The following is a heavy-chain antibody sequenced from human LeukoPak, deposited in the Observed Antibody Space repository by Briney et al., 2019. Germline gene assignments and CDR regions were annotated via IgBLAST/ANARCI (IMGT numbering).Heavy chain of an antibody. D-gene: IGHD3-3*02. J-gene: IGHJ4*02. CDR1: GGSFSGYY. CDR2: INHSGST. Sequence: SETLSLTCAVYGGSFSGYYWSWIRQPPGKGLEWIGEINHSGSTNYNPSLKSRVTISVDTFKNQFSLKLSSVTAADTAVYYCARGIEHSDYWGQGTLVTVSS. V-gene: IGHV4-34*01. CDR3: ARGIEHSDY.